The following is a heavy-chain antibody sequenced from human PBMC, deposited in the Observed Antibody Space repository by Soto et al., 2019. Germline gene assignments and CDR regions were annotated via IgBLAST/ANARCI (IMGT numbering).Heavy chain of an antibody. V-gene: IGHV3-21*01. D-gene: IGHD6-6*01. J-gene: IGHJ4*02. CDR3: ARGGRVSSSSGDY. CDR2: ISSSSSYI. Sequence: EVQLVESGGGLVKPGGSLRLSCAASGFTFSSYSMNWVRQAPGKGLEWVSSISSSSSYIYYADSVKGRFTISRDNAKNSLYLQMNSLRAEDTAVYYCARGGRVSSSSGDYWGQGTLVTVSS. CDR1: GFTFSSYS.